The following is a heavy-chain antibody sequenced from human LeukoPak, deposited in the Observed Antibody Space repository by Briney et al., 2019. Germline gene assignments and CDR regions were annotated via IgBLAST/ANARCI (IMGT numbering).Heavy chain of an antibody. J-gene: IGHJ4*02. CDR3: ARIVQITGTIPH. Sequence: SETLSLTCSVSGFSISGGHYWGWIRQPPGKGLEWLGSIYHSGKTDYNPSLKSRVTISVDTAKNKFFLRLGSVTAADTAVYFCARIVQITGTIPHWGQGTLVTVSS. D-gene: IGHD1-1*01. CDR1: GFSISGGHY. CDR2: IYHSGKT. V-gene: IGHV4-38-2*02.